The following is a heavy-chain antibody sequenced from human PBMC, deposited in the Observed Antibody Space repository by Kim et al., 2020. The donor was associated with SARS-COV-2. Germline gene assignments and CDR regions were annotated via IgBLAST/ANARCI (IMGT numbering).Heavy chain of an antibody. J-gene: IGHJ1*01. CDR2: IYYTGSIT. Sequence: SETLSLTCTVSGDSISRYYWSWIRQPPGKGLEWIGYIYYTGSITNYNPSLQSRVTISVDASRNQFSLKLSSVTAADTAMYYCARVGCRGGGCDSWEYFQYWGRGTLVTVSS. CDR3: ARVGCRGGGCDSWEYFQY. CDR1: GDSISRYY. D-gene: IGHD2-21*01. V-gene: IGHV4-59*01.